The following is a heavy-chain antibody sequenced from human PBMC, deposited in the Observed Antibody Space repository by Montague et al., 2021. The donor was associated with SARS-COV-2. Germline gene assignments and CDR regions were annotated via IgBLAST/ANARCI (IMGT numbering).Heavy chain of an antibody. Sequence: SLSLTCTVSGGSISSGGYYWSWIRQHLGKGLEWIGYIYYSGSTFYNPSLKSRVTISVDTSKNQFSLKLSSVTAADTAVYYCARVQGITMIVVVIGAFGIWGQGTMVTVSS. V-gene: IGHV4-31*03. J-gene: IGHJ3*02. D-gene: IGHD3-22*01. CDR1: GGSISSGGYY. CDR3: ARVQGITMIVVVIGAFGI. CDR2: IYYSGST.